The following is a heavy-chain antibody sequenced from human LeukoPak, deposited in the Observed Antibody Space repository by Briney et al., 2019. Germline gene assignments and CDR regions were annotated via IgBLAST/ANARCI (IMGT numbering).Heavy chain of an antibody. D-gene: IGHD2-2*01. CDR2: IIPIFGTA. CDR3: ATRPGGPAAILHW. V-gene: IGHV1-69*13. J-gene: IGHJ4*02. Sequence: GASVKVSCKASGGTFSSYAISRVRQAPGQGLERMGGIIPIFGTANYAQKFQGRVTITADESTSTAYMELSSLRSEDTAVYYCATRPGGPAAILHWWGQGTLVTVSS. CDR1: GGTFSSYA.